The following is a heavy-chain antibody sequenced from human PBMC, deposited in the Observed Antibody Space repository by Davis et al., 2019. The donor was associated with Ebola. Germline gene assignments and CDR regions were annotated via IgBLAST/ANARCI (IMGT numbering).Heavy chain of an antibody. CDR2: INPHNGNT. D-gene: IGHD1-7*01. CDR3: AREKALELRWDYYYYGMDV. V-gene: IGHV1-18*04. CDR1: GYTFPNYG. J-gene: IGHJ6*04. Sequence: AASVKVSCKASGYTFPNYGITWVRQAPGQGLEWMGWINPHNGNTNYAQNVQGRVIMTSDTSTTTAYMELRSLRSDDTAVYYCAREKALELRWDYYYYGMDVWGKGTTVTVSS.